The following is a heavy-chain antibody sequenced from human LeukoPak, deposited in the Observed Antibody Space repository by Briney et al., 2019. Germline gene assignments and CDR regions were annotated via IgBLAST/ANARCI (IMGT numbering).Heavy chain of an antibody. V-gene: IGHV1-2*02. CDR1: GYTFTGYY. Sequence: GASVKVSCKASGYTFTGYYMHWVRQAPGQGLEWMGWINPNSGGTNYAQKFQGRVTMTRDTSISTAYMELSRLRSDDTAVYYCARDGNYGGIYDEDYYYYMDVWGKGTTVTISS. D-gene: IGHD4-23*01. CDR2: INPNSGGT. CDR3: ARDGNYGGIYDEDYYYYMDV. J-gene: IGHJ6*03.